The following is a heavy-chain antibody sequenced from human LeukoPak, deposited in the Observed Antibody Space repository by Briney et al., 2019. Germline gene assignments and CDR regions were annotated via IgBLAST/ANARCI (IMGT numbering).Heavy chain of an antibody. D-gene: IGHD3-10*01. V-gene: IGHV1-46*01. J-gene: IGHJ4*02. CDR3: ARDEVPYYGSRSPSDY. CDR2: INPSGGST. CDR1: GYTFTSYY. Sequence: ASVKVSCKASGYTFTSYYMHWVRQAPGQGLEWMGIINPSGGSTSYAQKFQGRVTMTRDTSTSTVYMELSSLRSEDTAVYYCARDEVPYYGSRSPSDYWGQGTLVTVSS.